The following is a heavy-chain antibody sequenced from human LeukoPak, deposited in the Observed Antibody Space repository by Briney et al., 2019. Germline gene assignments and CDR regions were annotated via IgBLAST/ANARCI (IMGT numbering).Heavy chain of an antibody. CDR1: GGPIYSYY. V-gene: IGHV4-4*07. CDR3: ARLKFYDSTGYSPGHYMDV. Sequence: SETLSLTCTVSGGPIYSYYWSWIRQTAGRRLEWIGRLYPGVSTNYNPSLTSRVTMSVDTSKNQFALKLSAVTAADTAVYYCARLKFYDSTGYSPGHYMDVWGKGTTVTVSS. CDR2: LYPGVST. J-gene: IGHJ6*03. D-gene: IGHD3-22*01.